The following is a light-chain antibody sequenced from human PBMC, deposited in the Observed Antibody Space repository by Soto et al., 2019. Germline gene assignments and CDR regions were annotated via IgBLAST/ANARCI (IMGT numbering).Light chain of an antibody. V-gene: IGKV1-39*01. Sequence: DIQMTQSPSSLSASIGDRVTITCRASQSVRSYLNWYQQKPGKAPNLLISGASDLQSGVPSRFSGSGSGTDFTLTISCLQPEDFATFYCQQTYTTPNTFGQGTKLEIK. CDR2: GAS. CDR1: QSVRSY. CDR3: QQTYTTPNT. J-gene: IGKJ2*01.